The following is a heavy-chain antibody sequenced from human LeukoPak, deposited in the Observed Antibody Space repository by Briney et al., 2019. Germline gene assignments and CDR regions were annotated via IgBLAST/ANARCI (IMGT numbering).Heavy chain of an antibody. CDR3: ARYSNHVDYFDS. Sequence: SETLSLTCTVSGDSVSSHYWGWIRQPPGKGLEWIAYVYYTGTSNNNPSLKSRVTISIDTSKNQFSLKLISVTAADTAVYYCARYSNHVDYFDSWGQGTLVTVSS. CDR1: GDSVSSHY. J-gene: IGHJ4*02. CDR2: VYYTGTS. V-gene: IGHV4-59*02. D-gene: IGHD4-11*01.